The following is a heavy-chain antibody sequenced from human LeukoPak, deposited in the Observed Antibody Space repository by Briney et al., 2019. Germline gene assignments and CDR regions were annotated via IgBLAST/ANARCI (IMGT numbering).Heavy chain of an antibody. CDR1: GGSISSSSYY. CDR2: IYYSGST. J-gene: IGHJ4*02. V-gene: IGHV4-39*01. D-gene: IGHD2-8*01. CDR3: ARTYCTSGSCYFDY. Sequence: SETLSLTCTVSGGSISSSSYYWGWIRQPPGKGLEWIGSIYYSGSTYYNPSLKSRVTISVDTSKNQFSLKLSSVTAADTAVYYCARTYCTSGSCYFDYWSQGTLVTVSS.